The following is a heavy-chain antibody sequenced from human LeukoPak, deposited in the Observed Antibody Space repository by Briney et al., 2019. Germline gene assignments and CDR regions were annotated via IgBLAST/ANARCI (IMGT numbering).Heavy chain of an antibody. CDR1: GFTFSSYA. J-gene: IGHJ4*02. CDR2: ISYDGSNK. V-gene: IGHV3-30-3*01. Sequence: GRSLRLSCAASGFTFSSYAMHWVRQAPGKGLEWVAVISYDGSNKYYADSVKGRFTISRDNPENTVYLQMSSLRVDDTATYFCAKVGYGGLDHWGQGVLVPVSS. D-gene: IGHD4-23*01. CDR3: AKVGYGGLDH.